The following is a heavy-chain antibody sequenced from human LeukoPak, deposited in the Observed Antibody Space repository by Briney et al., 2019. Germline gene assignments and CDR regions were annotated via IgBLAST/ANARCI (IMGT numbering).Heavy chain of an antibody. CDR2: ISCSGGST. Sequence: GGSLRLSCAASGFTFSSYCMSWVRQAPGKGLEWVSAISCSGGSTYYADSVKGRFTISRDNSKNTLYLQMNSLRAEDTAVYYCSKSGGWWHRNPVAWGQGTLVTVSS. CDR3: SKSGGWWHRNPVA. D-gene: IGHD2-15*01. V-gene: IGHV3-23*01. J-gene: IGHJ5*02. CDR1: GFTFSSYC.